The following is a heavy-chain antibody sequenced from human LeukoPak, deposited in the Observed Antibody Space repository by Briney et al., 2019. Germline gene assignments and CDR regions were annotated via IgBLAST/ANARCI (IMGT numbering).Heavy chain of an antibody. Sequence: GGSLRLSCAASGFTFSSYAMSWVRQAPGKGREWVSGITSSGASSYYADSVRGRFTISRDNSKNTLYLQLNSLRADDTAVYFCARDEDLYSTTWYLFDYWGQGTLVTVSS. CDR2: ITSSGASS. J-gene: IGHJ4*02. CDR3: ARDEDLYSTTWYLFDY. D-gene: IGHD6-13*01. CDR1: GFTFSSYA. V-gene: IGHV3-23*01.